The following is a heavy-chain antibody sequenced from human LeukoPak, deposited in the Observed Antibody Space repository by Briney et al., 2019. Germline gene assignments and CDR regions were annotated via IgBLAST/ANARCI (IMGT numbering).Heavy chain of an antibody. CDR2: LPPDGSYQ. J-gene: IGHJ4*02. Sequence: GGSLRLSCAASGFTFSDYTMQWVRQAPGKGLEWVALLPPDGSYQYYADSLKGRFTISRDNFKNALYLQMNSLRLEDTVVYYCARGLHDRSWYGAHWGQGTLLSVSS. D-gene: IGHD6-13*01. CDR1: GFTFSDYT. V-gene: IGHV3-30*04. CDR3: ARGLHDRSWYGAH.